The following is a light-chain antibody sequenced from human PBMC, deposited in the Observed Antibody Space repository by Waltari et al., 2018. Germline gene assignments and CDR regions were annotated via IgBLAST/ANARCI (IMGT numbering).Light chain of an antibody. J-gene: IGKJ4*01. CDR1: QDIINY. CDR3: QQYDNLPRALT. V-gene: IGKV1-33*01. CDR2: DAS. Sequence: DIQMTQSPSSLSASVGDRVTITCQASQDIINYLNWYQQKPGKAPKLLIYDASNLETGVPSRFSGSGSGTDFTFTISSLQPEDIATYYCQQYDNLPRALTFGGGTKVEIK.